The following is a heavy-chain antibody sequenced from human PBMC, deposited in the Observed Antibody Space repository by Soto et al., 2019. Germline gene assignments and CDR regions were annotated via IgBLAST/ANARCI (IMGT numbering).Heavy chain of an antibody. D-gene: IGHD2-8*01. V-gene: IGHV4-34*01. CDR2: INHSGST. CDR1: GGSFSGYY. J-gene: IGHJ5*02. CDR3: ARADRAGLMVYSWWFDP. Sequence: SETLSLTCAVYGGSFSGYYWTWIRQPPGTGLEWIGEINHSGSTNYNPSLKSRVTISVDTSKNQFSLKLSSVTAADTAVYYCARADRAGLMVYSWWFDPWGQGTLVTVSS.